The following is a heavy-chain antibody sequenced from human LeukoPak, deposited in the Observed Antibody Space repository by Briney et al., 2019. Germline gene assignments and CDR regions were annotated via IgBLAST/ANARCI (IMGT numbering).Heavy chain of an antibody. Sequence: ASVKVSCKGSRDTFTSFYVRWVRQAPGQGLEWMGLISPIGDSTEYSQKFQDRVTMTRDTSTSTAYMELRRLRSEDTAVYYCATSSGYQLYDYWGQGTLVTVSS. V-gene: IGHV1-46*01. CDR1: RDTFTSFY. CDR2: ISPIGDST. J-gene: IGHJ4*02. CDR3: ATSSGYQLYDY. D-gene: IGHD2-2*01.